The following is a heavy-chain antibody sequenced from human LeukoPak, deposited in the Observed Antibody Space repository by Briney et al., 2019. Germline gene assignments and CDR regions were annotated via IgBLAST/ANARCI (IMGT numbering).Heavy chain of an antibody. J-gene: IGHJ4*02. CDR3: ARRNYYLDY. CDR1: GFTFSNYA. Sequence: PGGSLRLSCAASGFTFSNYAMSWVRQAPGKGLEWVSTISASGDSTYFADSVKGRFASSKDISMSTLFLQMNSLRAEDTAVYYCARRNYYLDYWGQGTLVTVSS. CDR2: ISASGDST. D-gene: IGHD1-14*01. V-gene: IGHV3-23*01.